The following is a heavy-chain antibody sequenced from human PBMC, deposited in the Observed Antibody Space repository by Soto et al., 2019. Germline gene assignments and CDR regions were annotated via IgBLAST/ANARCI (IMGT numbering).Heavy chain of an antibody. CDR3: ASGGLRDTGFDY. J-gene: IGHJ4*02. CDR1: GYTFTSYA. V-gene: IGHV1-3*01. D-gene: IGHD4-17*01. Sequence: ASVKVSCKASGYTFTSYAMHWVRQAPGQRLEWMGWINAGNGNTKYSQKFQGRVTITRDTSASTAYMELSSLRSEDTAVYYCASGGLRDTGFDYWRQGTLVTVSS. CDR2: INAGNGNT.